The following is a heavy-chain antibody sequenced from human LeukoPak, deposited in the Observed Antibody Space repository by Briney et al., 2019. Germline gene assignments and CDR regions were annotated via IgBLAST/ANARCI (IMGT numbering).Heavy chain of an antibody. J-gene: IGHJ4*02. CDR3: AKGYSSAWFDY. Sequence: GGSLRLSCAASGFTVTDNYMSWVRQAPGKGLEWVSVIYSGGSTYYADSVKGRFTISRDNSKNTLYLQMNSLRAEDTAVYYCAKGYSSAWFDYWGQGTLVTVSS. CDR2: IYSGGST. CDR1: GFTVTDNY. D-gene: IGHD6-19*01. V-gene: IGHV3-53*01.